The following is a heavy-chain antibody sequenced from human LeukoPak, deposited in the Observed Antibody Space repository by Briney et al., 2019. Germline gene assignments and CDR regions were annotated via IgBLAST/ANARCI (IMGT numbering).Heavy chain of an antibody. V-gene: IGHV3-21*01. CDR1: GFTFSSYS. Sequence: GGSLRLSCAASGFTFSSYSMSWVRQAPGKGLEWVSSISSSSSYIYYADSVKGRFTISRDNAKNSLYLQMNSLRAEDTAVYYCARGPERAGYYYYYYMDVWGKGTMVTVSS. CDR2: ISSSSSYI. D-gene: IGHD1-1*01. CDR3: ARGPERAGYYYYYYMDV. J-gene: IGHJ6*03.